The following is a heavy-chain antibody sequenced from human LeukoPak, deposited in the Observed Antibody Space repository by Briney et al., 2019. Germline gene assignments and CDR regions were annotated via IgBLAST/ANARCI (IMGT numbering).Heavy chain of an antibody. J-gene: IGHJ4*02. CDR1: GFTFRSYA. CDR2: ISTSGGST. CDR3: ANGYSGSPGPFDY. D-gene: IGHD1-26*01. Sequence: HPGGSLRLSCAASGFTFRSYAMSWVRQAPGKGLEWVSGISTSGGSTNYADSVKGRFTISRDNSENTLYLQMNSLRAEDTAMYYCANGYSGSPGPFDYWGQGTLVTVSS. V-gene: IGHV3-23*01.